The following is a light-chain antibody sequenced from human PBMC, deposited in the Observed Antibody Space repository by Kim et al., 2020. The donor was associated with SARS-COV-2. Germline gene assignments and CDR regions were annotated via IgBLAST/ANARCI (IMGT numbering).Light chain of an antibody. CDR1: RSNIGRNT. V-gene: IGLV1-44*01. CDR3: VAWDDRLSGWE. CDR2: AKD. Sequence: GQRVTVSCSGSRSNIGRNTVNWYQQLPGAAPKHLIYAKDQRPSGVPDRFFGSQAGTSAFLDISGLQSGDEADYYGVAWDDRLSGWEFGGGTQLTVL. J-gene: IGLJ3*02.